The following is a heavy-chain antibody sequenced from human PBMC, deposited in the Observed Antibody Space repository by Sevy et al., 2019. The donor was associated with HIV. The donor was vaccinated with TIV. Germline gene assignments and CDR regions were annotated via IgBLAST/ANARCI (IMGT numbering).Heavy chain of an antibody. Sequence: GGSLRLSCVASGFTFSSYSIHWVRQAPGKGPEYISAISGNGGNTYYASSVKGRFTISRDNSKNTLWLQMDSLRAEDMAVYYCARQGGASSYDYWGQGTLVTVSS. D-gene: IGHD2-2*01. J-gene: IGHJ4*02. CDR3: ARQGGASSYDY. V-gene: IGHV3-64*01. CDR2: ISGNGGNT. CDR1: GFTFSSYS.